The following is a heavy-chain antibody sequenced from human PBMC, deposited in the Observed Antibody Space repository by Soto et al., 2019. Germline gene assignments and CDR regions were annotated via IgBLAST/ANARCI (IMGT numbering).Heavy chain of an antibody. D-gene: IGHD3-22*01. CDR3: ARDWVRYYDSSGYYGPHKQIDY. Sequence: GGSLRLCCAASGFTFSSYGMNWVRQAPGKGLECVSSISSSSSYIYYADSVKGRFTISRDNAKNSLYLQMNSLRAEDTAVYYCARDWVRYYDSSGYYGPHKQIDYWGQGTLVTVSS. J-gene: IGHJ4*02. CDR2: ISSSSSYI. CDR1: GFTFSSYG. V-gene: IGHV3-21*01.